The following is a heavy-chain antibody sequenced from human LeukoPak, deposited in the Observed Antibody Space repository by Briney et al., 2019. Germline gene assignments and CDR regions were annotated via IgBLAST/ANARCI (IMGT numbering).Heavy chain of an antibody. J-gene: IGHJ4*02. CDR2: IVVGSGNT. CDR1: GYTFTGYY. Sequence: SVKVSCKASGYTFTGYYMHWVRQAPGQGLEWIGWIVVGSGNTNYAQKFQERVTITRDMSTSTAYMELSSLRSEDTAVYYCAALPFYGDLYYFDYWGQGTLVTVSS. V-gene: IGHV1-58*02. CDR3: AALPFYGDLYYFDY. D-gene: IGHD4-17*01.